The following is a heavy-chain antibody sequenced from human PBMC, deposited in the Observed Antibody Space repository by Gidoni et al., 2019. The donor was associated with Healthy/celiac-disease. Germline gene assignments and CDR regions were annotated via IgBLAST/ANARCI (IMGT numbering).Heavy chain of an antibody. CDR3: ARDCAYYYDSSGYYPYWYFDL. J-gene: IGHJ2*01. CDR1: GFTCSSYW. Sequence: EVQLVESGGGLVQPGGSRRLSCEASGFTCSSYWMSWVRQAPGKGLEWVANIKQDGSEKYYVDSVKGRFTISRDNAKNSLYLQMNSLRAEDTAVYYCARDCAYYYDSSGYYPYWYFDLWGRGTLVTVSS. CDR2: IKQDGSEK. D-gene: IGHD3-22*01. V-gene: IGHV3-7*01.